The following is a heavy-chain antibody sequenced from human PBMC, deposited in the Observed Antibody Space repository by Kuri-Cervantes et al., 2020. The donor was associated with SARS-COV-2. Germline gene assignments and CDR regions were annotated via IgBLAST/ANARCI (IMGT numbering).Heavy chain of an antibody. Sequence: SETLSLTCAVSGYSISSGYYWGWIRQPPGKGLEWIGRVYPSGGTNNNPSLKRRVTMSVDTSKNQFSLKLTSVTAADTAVYYCARSRDGYSYNYWGQGTLVTVSS. J-gene: IGHJ4*02. CDR1: GYSISSGYY. V-gene: IGHV4-38-2*01. CDR2: VYPSGGT. CDR3: ARSRDGYSYNY. D-gene: IGHD5-24*01.